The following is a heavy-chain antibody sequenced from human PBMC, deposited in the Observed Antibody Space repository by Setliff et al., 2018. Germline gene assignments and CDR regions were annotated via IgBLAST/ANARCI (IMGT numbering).Heavy chain of an antibody. V-gene: IGHV5-51*01. CDR3: ARHEGYSSSWEGYFFYMDV. Sequence: PGESLKISCKGSGYSPSNFWIGWVRQMPGRGLAWTGIIYPGDSDTRYSPSFQGQVTISVDKSISTAYLQWNSLKASDTATYYCARHEGYSSSWEGYFFYMDVWGKGTTVTVSS. J-gene: IGHJ6*03. D-gene: IGHD6-13*01. CDR1: GYSPSNFW. CDR2: IYPGDSDT.